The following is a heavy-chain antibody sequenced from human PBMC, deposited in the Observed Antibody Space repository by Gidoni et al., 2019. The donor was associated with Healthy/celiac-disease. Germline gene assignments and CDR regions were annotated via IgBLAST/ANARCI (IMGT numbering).Heavy chain of an antibody. V-gene: IGHV4-4*02. Sequence: AQLQESGPGLVKPSGTLSLTCAVSGGSTSSSNWWSWVRQPPGKGLEGIGEIYPSGSTTYNPSLKSRVTISVDKSKNQFSLKLSSVTAADTAVYYCARDRITTSGGMDVWGQGTTVTGSS. J-gene: IGHJ6*02. CDR3: ARDRITTSGGMDV. CDR2: IYPSGST. CDR1: GGSTSSSNW. D-gene: IGHD3-10*01.